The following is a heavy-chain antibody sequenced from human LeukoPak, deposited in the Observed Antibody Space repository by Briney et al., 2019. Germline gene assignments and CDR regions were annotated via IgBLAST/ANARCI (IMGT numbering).Heavy chain of an antibody. V-gene: IGHV3-30*02. D-gene: IGHD2-21*01. CDR3: ATTGLLGDIP. CDR1: GFTFSSYG. J-gene: IGHJ5*02. CDR2: IRYDGSNK. Sequence: GGSLRLSCAASGFTFSSYGMHWVRQAPGKGLEWVAFIRYDGSNKYYADSVKGRFAISRDNSKNTLYLQMNSLRAEDTAVYYCATTGLLGDIPWGQGTLVTVSS.